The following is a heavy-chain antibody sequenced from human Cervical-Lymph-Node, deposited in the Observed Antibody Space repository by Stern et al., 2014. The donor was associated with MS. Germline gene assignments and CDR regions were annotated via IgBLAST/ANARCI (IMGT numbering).Heavy chain of an antibody. D-gene: IGHD2-2*01. CDR2: IIPIFGTA. CDR3: ARDASHMPWFDP. Sequence: VQLEESGAEVKKPGSSVKVSCKASGGTFSSYAISWVRQAPGQGLEWMGGIIPIFGTANYAQKFQGRVTITADESTSTAYMELSSLRSEDTAVYYCARDASHMPWFDPWGQGTLVTVSS. V-gene: IGHV1-69*01. CDR1: GGTFSSYA. J-gene: IGHJ5*02.